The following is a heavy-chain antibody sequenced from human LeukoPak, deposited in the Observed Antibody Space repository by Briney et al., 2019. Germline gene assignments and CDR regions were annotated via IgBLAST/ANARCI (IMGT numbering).Heavy chain of an antibody. Sequence: GGSLRLSCAASGFTFSSYAMSWVRQAPGKGLEWVSAISGSGGSTYYADSVKGRFSISRDNSKNSLYLQMNSLRAEDTALYYCAKEGKYCSGGSCNTYGMDVWGQGTTVTVSS. CDR2: ISGSGGST. D-gene: IGHD2-15*01. CDR3: AKEGKYCSGGSCNTYGMDV. CDR1: GFTFSSYA. V-gene: IGHV3-23*01. J-gene: IGHJ6*02.